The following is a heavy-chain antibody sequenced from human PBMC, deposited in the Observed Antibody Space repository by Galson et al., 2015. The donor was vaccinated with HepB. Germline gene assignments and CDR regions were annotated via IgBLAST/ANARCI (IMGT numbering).Heavy chain of an antibody. D-gene: IGHD6-19*01. CDR1: GFTFSSYG. CDR3: AKTASGWYRYYFDY. CDR2: IRYDGSNK. V-gene: IGHV3-30*02. Sequence: SLRLSCAASGFTFSSYGMHWVRQAPGKGLEWVAFIRYDGSNKYYADSVKGRFTIPRDNSKNTLYLQMNSLRAEDTAVYYCAKTASGWYRYYFDYWGQGTLVTVSS. J-gene: IGHJ4*02.